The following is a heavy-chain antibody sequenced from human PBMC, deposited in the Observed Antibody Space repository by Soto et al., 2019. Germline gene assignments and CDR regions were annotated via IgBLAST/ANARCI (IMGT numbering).Heavy chain of an antibody. CDR3: AREGVSSSWYYYYGMDV. D-gene: IGHD6-13*01. Sequence: PSETLSLTFTVSGGSISSDYCNWIRQPPGKGLEWIGYIYYSGSTNYNPSLKSRVTISVDTSKNQFSLKLSSVTAADTAVYYCAREGVSSSWYYYYGMDVWGQGTTVTVSS. CDR1: GGSISSDY. CDR2: IYYSGST. V-gene: IGHV4-59*01. J-gene: IGHJ6*02.